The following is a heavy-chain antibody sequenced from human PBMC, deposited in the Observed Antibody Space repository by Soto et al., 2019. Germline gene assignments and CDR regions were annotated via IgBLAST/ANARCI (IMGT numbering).Heavy chain of an antibody. J-gene: IGHJ4*02. CDR1: GYTFNGYY. Sequence: GASVKVSCKASGYTFNGYYMHWVRQAPGQGLEWMGWINPNSGGTNYAQKFQGWVTMTRDTSISTAYMELSRLRSDDTAVYYCARQCGSGWLYYFDYWGQGTLVTVSS. D-gene: IGHD6-19*01. CDR2: INPNSGGT. V-gene: IGHV1-2*04. CDR3: ARQCGSGWLYYFDY.